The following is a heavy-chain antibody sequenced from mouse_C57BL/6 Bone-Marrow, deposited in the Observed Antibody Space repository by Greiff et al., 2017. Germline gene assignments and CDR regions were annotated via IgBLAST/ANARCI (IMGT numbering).Heavy chain of an antibody. D-gene: IGHD2-10*02. Sequence: VQLQQSGAELVRPGTSVKMSCKASGYTFTNYWIGWAKQRPGHGLEWIGDIYPGGGYTNYNEKFKGKATLTADKSSSTAYMQFSSLTSEDSAIYYCAREEYYWYFDVWGTGTTVTVSS. CDR2: IYPGGGYT. CDR3: AREEYYWYFDV. J-gene: IGHJ1*03. V-gene: IGHV1-63*01. CDR1: GYTFTNYW.